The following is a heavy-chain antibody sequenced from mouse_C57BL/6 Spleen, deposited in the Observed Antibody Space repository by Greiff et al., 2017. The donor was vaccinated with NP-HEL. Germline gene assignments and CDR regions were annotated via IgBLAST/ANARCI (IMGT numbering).Heavy chain of an antibody. V-gene: IGHV1-18*01. D-gene: IGHD1-1*01. Sequence: EVQLQQSGPELVKPGASVKIPCKASGYTFTDYNMDWVKQSHGKSLEWIGDINPNNGGTIYNQKFKGKATLTVDKSSSTAYVELRSLTSEDTAVYYCARYGSSPWYFDVWGTGTTVTVSS. CDR1: GYTFTDYN. CDR3: ARYGSSPWYFDV. J-gene: IGHJ1*03. CDR2: INPNNGGT.